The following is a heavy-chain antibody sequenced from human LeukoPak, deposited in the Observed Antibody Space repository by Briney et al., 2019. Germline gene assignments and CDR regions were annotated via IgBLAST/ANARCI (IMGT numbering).Heavy chain of an antibody. CDR3: ARDIPYGSGSLYDY. V-gene: IGHV3-21*01. CDR1: GFTFSSYS. J-gene: IGHJ4*02. Sequence: GGSLRLSCAASGFTFSSYSMNWVRQAPGKGLEGVSSIISSSSYIYYADSVKGRFTISRDNAKNSLYLQMNSLRAEDTAVYYCARDIPYGSGSLYDYWGQGTLVTVSS. D-gene: IGHD3-10*01. CDR2: IISSSSYI.